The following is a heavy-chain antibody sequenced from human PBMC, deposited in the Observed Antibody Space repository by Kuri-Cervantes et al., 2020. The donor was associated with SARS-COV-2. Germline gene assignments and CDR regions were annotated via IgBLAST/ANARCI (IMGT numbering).Heavy chain of an antibody. D-gene: IGHD3-3*01. Sequence: GESLKISCAASGFTFSSYWMSWVRQAPGKGLEWVANIKQDGSEKYYVDSAKGRFTISKDNAKNSLYLQMNSLRAADTAVYYCARVKTIFGVAPFDYWGQGTLVTVSS. CDR1: GFTFSSYW. V-gene: IGHV3-7*03. CDR2: IKQDGSEK. J-gene: IGHJ4*02. CDR3: ARVKTIFGVAPFDY.